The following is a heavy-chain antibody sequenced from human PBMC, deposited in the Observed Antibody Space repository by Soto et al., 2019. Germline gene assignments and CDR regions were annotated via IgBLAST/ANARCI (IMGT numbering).Heavy chain of an antibody. CDR3: ARKAPGCSSTSCTDNWFDP. D-gene: IGHD2-2*01. CDR2: MNPNSGNT. V-gene: IGHV1-8*01. Sequence: ASVKVSCKASGYTFTSYDINWVRQATGQGLEWMGWMNPNSGNTGYAQKFQGRVTMTRNTSISTAYMELSSLRSEDTAVYYCARKAPGCSSTSCTDNWFDPWGQGTLVTVSS. J-gene: IGHJ5*02. CDR1: GYTFTSYD.